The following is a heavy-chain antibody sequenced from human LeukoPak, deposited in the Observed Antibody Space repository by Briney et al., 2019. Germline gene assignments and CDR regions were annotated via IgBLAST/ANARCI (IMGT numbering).Heavy chain of an antibody. J-gene: IGHJ4*02. CDR1: GYTFTNYY. CDR3: ATYTQSGAQGVSDY. CDR2: IHPNDGDT. D-gene: IGHD3-10*01. Sequence: GASVKVSCKASGYTFTNYYMDWVRQAPGQGLEWMGLIHPNDGDTKYTQEFQDRVTMTRDTSTSTVYMELSSLRSEDTAVYYCATYTQSGAQGVSDYWGQGTLVTVSS. V-gene: IGHV1-46*01.